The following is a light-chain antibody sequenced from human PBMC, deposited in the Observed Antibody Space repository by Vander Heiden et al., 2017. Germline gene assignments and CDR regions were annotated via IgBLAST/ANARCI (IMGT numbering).Light chain of an antibody. CDR2: KDS. V-gene: IGLV3-25*03. CDR3: QSADSSGTYVV. J-gene: IGLJ2*01. CDR1: ALPKQY. Sequence: SYELTQPPSVPGSPGQTARITCSGDALPKQYAYWYQQKPGQAPVLVIYKDSERSSGIPERFSGSSSGTTVTLTISGVQAEDEADYYCQSADSSGTYVVFGGGTKLTVL.